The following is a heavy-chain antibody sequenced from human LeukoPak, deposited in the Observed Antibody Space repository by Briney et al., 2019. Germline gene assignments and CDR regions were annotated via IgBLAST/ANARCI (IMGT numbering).Heavy chain of an antibody. V-gene: IGHV1-46*01. D-gene: IGHD5-18*01. CDR1: GYTFTSNY. J-gene: IGHJ4*02. CDR2: ISPSGGST. CDR3: ARDLDTAMVRHDY. Sequence: ASVKVSCKAFGYTFTSNYMHWVRQAPGQGPEWMGVISPSGGSTTYAQKFQGRVTLTRDMSTSTDYLELSSLRSEDTAVYYCARDLDTAMVRHDYWGQGTLVTVSS.